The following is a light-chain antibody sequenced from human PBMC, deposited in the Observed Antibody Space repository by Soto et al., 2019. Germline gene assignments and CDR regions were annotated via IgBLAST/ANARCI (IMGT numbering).Light chain of an antibody. CDR1: QSISSNY. J-gene: IGKJ3*01. CDR2: GAS. V-gene: IGKV3-20*01. CDR3: QQYGSSPPAFT. Sequence: EIVLTQSPGTLSLSAGERATLSCRASQSISSNYLAWYQQKPGPAPRLLIFGASYRATGIPDRFSGSGSGTDFTLTISRLEPEDFAVYYCQQYGSSPPAFTFGPGTKVDIK.